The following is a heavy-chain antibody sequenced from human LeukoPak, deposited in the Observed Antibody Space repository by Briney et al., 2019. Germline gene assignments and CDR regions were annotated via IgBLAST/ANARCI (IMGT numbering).Heavy chain of an antibody. CDR2: INTNTGNP. Sequence: ASVKVSCKASGYTFTSYAMNWVRQAPGQGLEWMGWINTNTGNPTYAQGFTGRFVFSLDTSVSTAYLQISSLKAEDTAVYYCARDPLTDYGDSYYYFDYWGQGTLVTVYS. V-gene: IGHV7-4-1*02. D-gene: IGHD4-17*01. CDR3: ARDPLTDYGDSYYYFDY. J-gene: IGHJ4*02. CDR1: GYTFTSYA.